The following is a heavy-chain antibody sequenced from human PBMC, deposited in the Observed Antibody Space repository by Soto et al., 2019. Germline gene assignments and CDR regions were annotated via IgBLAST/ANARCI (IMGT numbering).Heavy chain of an antibody. CDR1: GFTFSSYA. D-gene: IGHD4-4*01. V-gene: IGHV3-30-3*02. CDR3: AKPSQPYSAPYYFDY. J-gene: IGHJ4*02. CDR2: ISYDGSHK. Sequence: PGGSLRLSCIASGFTFSSYAIHWVRQAPGKGLEWVAVISYDGSHKYYADAVKGRFTISRDNSKNTLYLQMTSLRTEDTAVYYCAKPSQPYSAPYYFDYWGQGTLVTVSS.